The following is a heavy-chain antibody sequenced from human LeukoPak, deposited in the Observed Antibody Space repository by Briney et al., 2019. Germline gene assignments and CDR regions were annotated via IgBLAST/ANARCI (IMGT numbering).Heavy chain of an antibody. D-gene: IGHD6-19*01. CDR3: AKDRGDSSGWTP. J-gene: IGHJ5*02. V-gene: IGHV3-23*01. CDR1: GFTFSSYA. Sequence: GGSLRLSCAASGFTFSSYAMSWVRQAPGKGLEWVSAISGSGGSTYYADSVKGRFTISRDNSRNTLYLQMNSLRAEDTAVYYCAKDRGDSSGWTPWGQGTLVTVSS. CDR2: ISGSGGST.